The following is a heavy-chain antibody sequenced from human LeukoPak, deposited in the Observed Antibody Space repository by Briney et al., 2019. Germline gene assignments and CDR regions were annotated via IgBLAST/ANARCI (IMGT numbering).Heavy chain of an antibody. CDR1: GFTFSSSW. CDR2: IKQDGSEK. Sequence: GGSLRLSCAASGFTFSSSWMSWVRQAPGKGLERVAHIKQDGSEKYYVHSVRSRYTISRDNIQSSLYLQKCSLRAEDTAVCYCARDLLIRLLHPTLFGYWGQGTLVTVSS. J-gene: IGHJ4*02. D-gene: IGHD5-24*01. V-gene: IGHV3-7*01. CDR3: ARDLLIRLLHPTLFGY.